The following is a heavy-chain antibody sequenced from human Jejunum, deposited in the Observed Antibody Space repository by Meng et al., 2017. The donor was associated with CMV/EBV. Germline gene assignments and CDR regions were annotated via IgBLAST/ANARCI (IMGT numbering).Heavy chain of an antibody. J-gene: IGHJ6*02. CDR3: AREIINLDRMDV. D-gene: IGHD1-1*01. CDR2: INPSSGNS. CDR1: VYTFSSYD. V-gene: IGHV1-8*01. Sequence: ASVYTFSSYDINWVRQASGQGLEWMGGINPSSGNSGYAEKFQGRVTMTRNTSISTVYMELSGLTSADTGVYYCAREIINLDRMDVWGQGTTVTVSS.